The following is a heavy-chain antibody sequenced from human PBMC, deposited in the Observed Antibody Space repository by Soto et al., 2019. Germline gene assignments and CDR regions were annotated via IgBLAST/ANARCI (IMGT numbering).Heavy chain of an antibody. D-gene: IGHD6-13*01. CDR3: AKDELPGLMAAAGY. Sequence: GGSLRLSCAASGFMFSSYGMSWYRQFPGKGLEWVSDISGSGGVTRYAASVKGRFATSRDNSKSTVFLEMSSLRVEDTAVYYCAKDELPGLMAAAGYWGPGTPVTVSS. V-gene: IGHV3-23*01. CDR1: GFMFSSYG. J-gene: IGHJ4*02. CDR2: ISGSGGVT.